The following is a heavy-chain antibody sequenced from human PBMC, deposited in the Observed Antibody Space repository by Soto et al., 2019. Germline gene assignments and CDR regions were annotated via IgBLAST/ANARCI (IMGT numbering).Heavy chain of an antibody. CDR1: GFTFSSYG. J-gene: IGHJ4*02. CDR2: ISYDGSNK. D-gene: IGHD5-12*01. CDR3: AKDGAGIVATKPDY. Sequence: QVQLVESGGGVVQPGRSLRLSCAASGFTFSSYGMHWVRQAPGKGLEWVAVISYDGSNKYYADSVKGRFTNSRDNSKNTLYLQMNGLRAEDTAVYYCAKDGAGIVATKPDYWGQGTLVTVSS. V-gene: IGHV3-30*18.